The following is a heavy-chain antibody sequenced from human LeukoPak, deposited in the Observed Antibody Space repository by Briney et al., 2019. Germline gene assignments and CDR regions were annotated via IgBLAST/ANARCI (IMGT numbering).Heavy chain of an antibody. J-gene: IGHJ3*02. CDR3: ARIHRVAGLDAFDI. CDR1: GGSISSGSYY. V-gene: IGHV4-61*01. Sequence: PSQTLSLTCTVSGGSISSGSYYWSWIRQPPGKGLEWIGYIYYSGSTNYNPSLKSRVTISVDTSKNQFSLKLSSVTAADTAFYYCARIHRVAGLDAFDIWGQGTMVTVSS. D-gene: IGHD6-19*01. CDR2: IYYSGST.